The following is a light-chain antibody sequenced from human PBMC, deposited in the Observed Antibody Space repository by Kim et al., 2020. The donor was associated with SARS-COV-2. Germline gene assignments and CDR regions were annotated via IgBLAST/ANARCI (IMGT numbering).Light chain of an antibody. CDR1: QSISTN. CDR3: QKYNDWPWT. CDR2: GAS. Sequence: EIVMMQAPVTLSVSPGERVTLSCRASQSISTNLGWYQQKPGQAPRLLIYGASTRATGIPARFSGSGSGTEFTLTISSLQSEDFAVYCCQKYNDWPWTFGQGTKVEIK. J-gene: IGKJ1*01. V-gene: IGKV3-15*01.